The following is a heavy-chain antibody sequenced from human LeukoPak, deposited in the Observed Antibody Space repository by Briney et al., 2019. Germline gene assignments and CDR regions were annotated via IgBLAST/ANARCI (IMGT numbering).Heavy chain of an antibody. V-gene: IGHV3-48*03. D-gene: IGHD4-17*01. CDR2: ISSSGSTI. J-gene: IGHJ4*02. CDR3: ARIEYGDYTYYFDY. Sequence: GWSLRLSCAASGYTFSSYEMDWVHQAPGKGLEWVSYISSSGSTIYYADSVKGRFTISRDNAKNSLYLQMNSLRAEDTAVHYCARIEYGDYTYYFDYWGQGTLVTVSS. CDR1: GYTFSSYE.